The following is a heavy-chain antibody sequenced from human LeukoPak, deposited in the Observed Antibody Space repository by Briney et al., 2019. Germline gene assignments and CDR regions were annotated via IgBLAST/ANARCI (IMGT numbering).Heavy chain of an antibody. CDR3: GKGARSSAFDP. CDR1: GLTFSSYA. CDR2: IDATGAVT. D-gene: IGHD6-13*01. V-gene: IGHV3-23*01. J-gene: IGHJ5*02. Sequence: PGGSLRLSCAASGLTFSSYAMSWVRQAPGQGLEWVSSIDATGAVTFYADSAKGRFTISRDNSKNTLYLQMNSLRAEDTALYYCGKGARSSAFDPWAREPWSPSPQ.